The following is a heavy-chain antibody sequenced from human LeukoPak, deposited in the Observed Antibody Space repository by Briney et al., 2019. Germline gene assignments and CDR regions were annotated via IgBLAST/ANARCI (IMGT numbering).Heavy chain of an antibody. CDR2: INPSGGST. Sequence: ASVKVSCKASGYTFTSYYMHWVRQAPGQGLEWMGIINPSGGSTSYAQKFQGRVTMTRDTSTSTVYMELSSPRSEDTAVYYCASSIAAAGTGFDYWGQGTLVTVSS. D-gene: IGHD6-13*01. CDR3: ASSIAAAGTGFDY. J-gene: IGHJ4*02. CDR1: GYTFTSYY. V-gene: IGHV1-46*03.